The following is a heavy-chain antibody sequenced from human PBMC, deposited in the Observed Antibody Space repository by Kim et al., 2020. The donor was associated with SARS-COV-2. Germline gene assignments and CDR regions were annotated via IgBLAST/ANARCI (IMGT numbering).Heavy chain of an antibody. CDR3: ARWGFNILTGYFY. D-gene: IGHD3-9*01. Sequence: DSLKGRFTIARDDAKHSLYLQMNSLRAEDTAVYFCARWGFNILTGYFYWGQGTLVTVSS. V-gene: IGHV3-7*01. J-gene: IGHJ4*02.